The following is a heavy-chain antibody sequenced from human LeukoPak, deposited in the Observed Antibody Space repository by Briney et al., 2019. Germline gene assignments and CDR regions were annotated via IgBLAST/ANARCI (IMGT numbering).Heavy chain of an antibody. J-gene: IGHJ5*02. D-gene: IGHD2/OR15-2a*01. Sequence: ASVTVSCKASGCTFIDYYIHWVRQAPGQGLEWMGWINPNNGGTNYAQKFQGRVTMTRDTSISTAYMELSRLTSDDTAVYYCARDPKIVHVAVNWFDPWGQGTLVTVSS. CDR1: GCTFIDYY. CDR3: ARDPKIVHVAVNWFDP. V-gene: IGHV1-2*02. CDR2: INPNNGGT.